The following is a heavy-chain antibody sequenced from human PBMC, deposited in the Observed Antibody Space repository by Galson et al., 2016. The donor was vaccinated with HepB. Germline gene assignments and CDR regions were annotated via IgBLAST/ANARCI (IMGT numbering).Heavy chain of an antibody. D-gene: IGHD2-15*01. CDR1: GFTFDNYA. Sequence: SLRLSCASSGFTFDNYAMSWVRQAPGKGLEWVSSIGGSAISTYYGDSMKGRFTISRDNSKNTLYLQMSSLRVEDTAQYYCVKVRILAESGLWSSGVAYGLDVWGQGTTVIVSS. J-gene: IGHJ6*02. CDR2: IGGSAIST. CDR3: VKVRILAESGLWSSGVAYGLDV. V-gene: IGHV3-23*01.